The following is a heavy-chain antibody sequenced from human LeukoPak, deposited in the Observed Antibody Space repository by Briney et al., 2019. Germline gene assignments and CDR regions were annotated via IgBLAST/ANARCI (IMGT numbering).Heavy chain of an antibody. V-gene: IGHV3-15*01. CDR3: ARGFCSSTNCYQGPFDF. CDR2: IKNKTNGETT. Sequence: GGSLRLSCAASGFAFSSAWMTWVRQAPGKGLEWVGHIKNKTNGETTDYAAPVKGRFIISRDDSKNTLYLQMNSLRTEDTAVYYCARGFCSSTNCYQGPFDFWGQGTLVTVSS. CDR1: GFAFSSAW. J-gene: IGHJ4*02. D-gene: IGHD2-2*01.